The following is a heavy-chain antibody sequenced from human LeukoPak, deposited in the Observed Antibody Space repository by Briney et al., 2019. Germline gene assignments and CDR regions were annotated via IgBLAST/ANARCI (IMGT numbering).Heavy chain of an antibody. Sequence: ASVTVSCKASGYTFTNYDINWVRQATGQGLEWMGWINPNSGYTGYAQKFQGRVTVTRDTSISTDYMDLSSLRSEDTAVYYCARGNRLYSSSWSSLAFDIWGQGTMVTVSS. CDR2: INPNSGYT. D-gene: IGHD6-13*01. CDR3: ARGNRLYSSSWSSLAFDI. J-gene: IGHJ3*02. V-gene: IGHV1-8*01. CDR1: GYTFTNYD.